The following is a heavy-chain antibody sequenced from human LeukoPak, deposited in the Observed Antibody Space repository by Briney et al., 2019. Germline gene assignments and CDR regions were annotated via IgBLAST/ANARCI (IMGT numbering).Heavy chain of an antibody. CDR1: GFTFSTYA. CDR2: ISGSGSST. J-gene: IGHJ4*02. Sequence: PGGSLRLSCAASGFTFSTYAMSWVRQAPGKGLGWVSAISGSGSSTYYVDSVKGRFTISRDNSKTTLYLQMNSLRAEDTAVYYCARAYSIIRGLVDYWGQGTLVTVSS. D-gene: IGHD3-10*01. CDR3: ARAYSIIRGLVDY. V-gene: IGHV3-23*01.